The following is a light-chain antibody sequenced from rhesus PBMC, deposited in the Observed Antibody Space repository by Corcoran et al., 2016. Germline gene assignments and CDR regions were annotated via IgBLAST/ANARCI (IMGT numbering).Light chain of an antibody. CDR1: QSVSSY. CDR2: GAS. CDR3: QQYSNWPRT. Sequence: EIVMTQSPATLSLSPGERATLSCRASQSVSSYVAWYQPNPVQAPRLLIYGASSRANGIPERFSGSGSGTDFTLTISSLEPEDFAVYYCQQYSNWPRTFGQGTKVEIK. J-gene: IGKJ1*01. V-gene: IGKV3S9*01.